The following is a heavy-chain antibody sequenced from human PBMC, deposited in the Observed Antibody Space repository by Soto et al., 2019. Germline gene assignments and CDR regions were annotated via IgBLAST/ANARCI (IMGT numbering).Heavy chain of an antibody. CDR3: ARQVVAYCSGGSCYSPNRHWFDP. J-gene: IGHJ5*02. V-gene: IGHV4-59*08. CDR1: GASVINYC. CDR2: VSNTATT. D-gene: IGHD2-15*01. Sequence: SETLSLTCTVSGASVINYCWPWIRQSPGRGLESIGYVSNTATTTYNPSLKNRVTISVDASKNQFSLKLSSVTAADTAVYYCARQVVAYCSGGSCYSPNRHWFDPWGQGTLVTVSS.